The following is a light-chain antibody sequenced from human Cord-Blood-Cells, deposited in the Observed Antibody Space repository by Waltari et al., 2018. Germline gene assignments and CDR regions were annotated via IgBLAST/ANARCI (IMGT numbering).Light chain of an antibody. Sequence: EIVMKQSPAPLSVSPGERDTHSCRASRSVSSNFAWYQQKHGQAPRLLIYGAATRATGIPARFSCSGSGTEFTLTSSILQSEDFAVYYCQQYNNWPPLTFGGGTKVEIK. J-gene: IGKJ4*01. V-gene: IGKV3-15*01. CDR2: GAA. CDR3: QQYNNWPPLT. CDR1: RSVSSN.